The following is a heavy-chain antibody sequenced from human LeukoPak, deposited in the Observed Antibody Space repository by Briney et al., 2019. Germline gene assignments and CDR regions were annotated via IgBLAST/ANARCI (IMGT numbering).Heavy chain of an antibody. D-gene: IGHD1-26*01. V-gene: IGHV1-46*01. CDR2: INPSGGST. CDR1: GYTFTSYY. CDR3: ARDMGSRYSTDY. J-gene: IGHJ4*02. Sequence: ASVKVSCKASGYTFTSYYMHWVRQAPGQGLEWMGIINPSGGSTSYTQKYQGRVTMTRDMSTSTAYMELSSLRSEDTAVYYCARDMGSRYSTDYWGQGTLVTVSS.